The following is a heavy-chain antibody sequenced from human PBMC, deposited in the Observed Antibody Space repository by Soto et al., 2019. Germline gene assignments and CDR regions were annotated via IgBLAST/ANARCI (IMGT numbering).Heavy chain of an antibody. Sequence: PVGSLRLSCAASGFTFSSYGMHWVRQSPGKGLEWVAVISYDGSNKYYADSVKGRFTISRDNSKNTLYLQMNSLRAEDTAVYYCAKDAPAGGATDYWGQGTLVTVSS. CDR3: AKDAPAGGATDY. J-gene: IGHJ4*02. V-gene: IGHV3-30*18. D-gene: IGHD3-16*01. CDR2: ISYDGSNK. CDR1: GFTFSSYG.